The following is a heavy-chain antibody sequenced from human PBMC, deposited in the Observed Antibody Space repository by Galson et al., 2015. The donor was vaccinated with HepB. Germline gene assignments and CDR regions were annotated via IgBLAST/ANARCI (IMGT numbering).Heavy chain of an antibody. J-gene: IGHJ3*02. D-gene: IGHD4-23*01. V-gene: IGHV1-69*04. Sequence: SVKVSCKVSGGPSGNYAITWLRQAPGQGLQWMGTIMTLFDGATYAERFQGRLTITADRSTTTTYMELRSLKSEDTATYYCARGKFGNSAGDVFDTWGQGTVVSVSS. CDR1: GGPSGNYA. CDR3: ARGKFGNSAGDVFDT. CDR2: IMTLFDGA.